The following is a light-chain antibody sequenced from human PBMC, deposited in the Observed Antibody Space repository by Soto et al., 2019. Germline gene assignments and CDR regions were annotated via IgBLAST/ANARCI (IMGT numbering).Light chain of an antibody. CDR2: GAS. V-gene: IGKV3-20*01. CDR1: QSVSSSY. Sequence: EIVLTQSPGTLSLSPGERATLSCRASQSVSSSYLAWYQQKPGQAPRLLIYGASSRATGIPDRFSGSGSGTDVSSTISRLEPEDFAVYYCQQYSSSRGAFGQGTKVELK. CDR3: QQYSSSRGA. J-gene: IGKJ1*01.